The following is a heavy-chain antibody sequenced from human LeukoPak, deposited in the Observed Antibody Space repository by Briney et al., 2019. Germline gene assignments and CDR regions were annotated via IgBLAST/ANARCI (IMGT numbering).Heavy chain of an antibody. CDR2: IYYSGST. CDR3: ARLGRDGYNWEGHFDY. CDR1: GGSISSYY. D-gene: IGHD5-24*01. Sequence: PSETLSLTCTVSGGSISSYYWSWIRQPPGKGLEWIGYIYYSGSTNYNPSLKSRVTISVDTSKNQFSLKLSSVTAADTAVYYCARLGRDGYNWEGHFDYWGQGTLVTVSS. J-gene: IGHJ4*02. V-gene: IGHV4-59*08.